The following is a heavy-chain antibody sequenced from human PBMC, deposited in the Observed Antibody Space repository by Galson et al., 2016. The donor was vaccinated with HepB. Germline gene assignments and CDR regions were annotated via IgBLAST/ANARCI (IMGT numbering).Heavy chain of an antibody. J-gene: IGHJ3*02. CDR2: LKPDGSVE. CDR1: GFIFSTYW. CDR3: TINHDYAFHT. Sequence: SLRLSCAASGFIFSTYWMSWVRQVPGKGLEWVANLKPDGSVEYYVDSVRGRFSISRDNAKNSLYLQMNSLRAEDTAVNYCTINHDYAFHTWGQGTVVTVSS. V-gene: IGHV3-7*01. D-gene: IGHD1-14*01.